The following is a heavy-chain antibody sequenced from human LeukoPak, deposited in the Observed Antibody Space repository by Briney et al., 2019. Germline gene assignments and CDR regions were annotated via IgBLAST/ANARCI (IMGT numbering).Heavy chain of an antibody. CDR1: TRSFSGSY. J-gene: IGHJ4*02. CDR2: INHGGTT. D-gene: IGHD6-6*01. V-gene: IGHV4-34*01. Sequence: SGTLSLTCAVYTRSFSGSYWSWIGQPPGKGLEWFGKINHGGTTNYIPSLKNRVTISVDTPKNQFSLKLSSVSAADTAVYYCARARRKYSSSPVDYWGQGTVVTASS. CDR3: ARARRKYSSSPVDY.